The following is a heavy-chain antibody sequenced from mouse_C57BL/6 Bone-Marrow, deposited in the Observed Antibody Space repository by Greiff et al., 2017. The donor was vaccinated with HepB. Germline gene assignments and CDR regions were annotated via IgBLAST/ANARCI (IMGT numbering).Heavy chain of an antibody. V-gene: IGHV2-6*01. CDR1: GFSLTSYG. Sequence: QVKLMESGPGLVAPSQSLSITCTVSGFSLTSYGVDWVRQSPGKGLEWLGVIWGVGSTNYNSALKSRLSISKDNSKSQVFLKMNSLQTDDTAMYYCATNWDGWFAYWGQGTLVTVSA. J-gene: IGHJ3*01. D-gene: IGHD4-1*02. CDR2: IWGVGST. CDR3: ATNWDGWFAY.